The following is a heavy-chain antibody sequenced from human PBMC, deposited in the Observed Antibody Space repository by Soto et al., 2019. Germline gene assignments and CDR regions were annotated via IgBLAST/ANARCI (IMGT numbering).Heavy chain of an antibody. J-gene: IGHJ4*02. CDR3: ARDLFESY. CDR2: ISSGSNYI. CDR1: GLTFSNYN. Sequence: PGGSLRLSCVASGLTFSNYNMNWVRQAPGKGLEWVSSISSGSNYIVYADSMKGRFTISRDNAKNSLYLQMNSLRAEDTAVYYCARDLFESYWGQGTLVTVSS. V-gene: IGHV3-21*04.